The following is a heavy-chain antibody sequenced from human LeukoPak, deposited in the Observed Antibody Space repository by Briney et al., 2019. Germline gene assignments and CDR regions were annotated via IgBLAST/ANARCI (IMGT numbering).Heavy chain of an antibody. V-gene: IGHV3-53*01. CDR3: AKDDAWVRYQD. Sequence: GGSLRLSCAASGFNVSSKYMSWVRQAPGKGLEWVSVIYSGGYTYYADSVKGRFTISRDNAKNTLYLQMNSLRAEDTAVYYCAKDDAWVRYQDWGQGTLVTVSS. J-gene: IGHJ4*02. CDR2: IYSGGYT. D-gene: IGHD5-12*01. CDR1: GFNVSSKY.